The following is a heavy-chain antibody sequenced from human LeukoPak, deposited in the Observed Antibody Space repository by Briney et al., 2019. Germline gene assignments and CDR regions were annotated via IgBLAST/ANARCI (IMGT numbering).Heavy chain of an antibody. Sequence: PGGSVRLSCAASGFIFSSYEMNWVRQAPGKGLEWVSYISSSGSTIYYADSVKGRFTISRHNAKNSLYLQMNSLRAEDTAVYYCARDDSYGLDYWGQGTLVTVSS. CDR2: ISSSGSTI. D-gene: IGHD5-18*01. CDR3: ARDDSYGLDY. CDR1: GFIFSSYE. V-gene: IGHV3-48*03. J-gene: IGHJ4*02.